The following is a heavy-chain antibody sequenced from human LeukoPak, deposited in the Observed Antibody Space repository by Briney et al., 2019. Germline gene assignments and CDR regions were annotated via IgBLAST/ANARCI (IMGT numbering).Heavy chain of an antibody. Sequence: SESLSLTCTVSGGSISSYYWRWIRQPPGKGLEWIGYIHYSGTTNYNPSLKSRVTISVDTSKNQFSLKLSSVTAADTAVYFCARVSWSPGTSYYYMDVWGKGTTVTVSS. CDR3: ARVSWSPGTSYYYMDV. J-gene: IGHJ6*03. D-gene: IGHD1-1*01. V-gene: IGHV4-59*01. CDR1: GGSISSYY. CDR2: IHYSGTT.